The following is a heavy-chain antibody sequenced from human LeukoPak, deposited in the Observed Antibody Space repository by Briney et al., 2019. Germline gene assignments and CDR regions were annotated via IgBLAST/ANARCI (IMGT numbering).Heavy chain of an antibody. D-gene: IGHD3-3*01. Sequence: SETLSLTCTVSGYSLSSGYSWGWTGQPPGKGLEWIGRIYHSGSTYYNPSLQSRVTISVDTSRSQFSLKLSSVTATDTAVYYCARDTAMVFWSCYCWFDPWGQGTLVTVSS. CDR2: IYHSGST. V-gene: IGHV4-38-2*02. CDR1: GYSLSSGYS. J-gene: IGHJ5*02. CDR3: ARDTAMVFWSCYCWFDP.